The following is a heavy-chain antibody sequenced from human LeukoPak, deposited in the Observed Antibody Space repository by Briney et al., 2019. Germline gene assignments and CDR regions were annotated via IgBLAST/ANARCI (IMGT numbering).Heavy chain of an antibody. CDR3: AVKSGGADDAFDI. CDR2: ISWNSGSI. D-gene: IGHD2-21*01. V-gene: IGHV3-9*03. J-gene: IGHJ3*02. Sequence: GRSLRLSCAASGFTFDDYAMHWVRQAPGKGLEWVSGISWNSGSIGYADSVKGRFTISRDNAKNSLYLQMNSLRAEDMALYYCAVKSGGADDAFDIWGQGTMVTVSS. CDR1: GFTFDDYA.